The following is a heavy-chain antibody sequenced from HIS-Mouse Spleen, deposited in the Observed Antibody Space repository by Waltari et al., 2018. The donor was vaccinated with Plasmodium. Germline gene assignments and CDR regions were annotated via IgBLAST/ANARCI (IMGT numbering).Heavy chain of an antibody. J-gene: IGHJ2*01. D-gene: IGHD3-9*01. Sequence: EVQLVESGGGLVKPGGSLRLSCAASGFTFSSYSMTWVRQAPGKGLEWGSSISSSSSYIYYADAVKCRFTISRDNAKNLLYLQMNSLGAEDTAVYYCAREDILTGYYNDYWYVDLWGRGTLVTVSS. CDR2: ISSSSSYI. CDR1: GFTFSSYS. CDR3: AREDILTGYYNDYWYVDL. V-gene: IGHV3-21*01.